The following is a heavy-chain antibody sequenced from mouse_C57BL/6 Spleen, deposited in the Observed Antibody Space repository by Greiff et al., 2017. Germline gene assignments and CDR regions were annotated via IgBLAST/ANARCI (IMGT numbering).Heavy chain of an antibody. CDR1: GFTFSSYA. CDR3: TRGNWAPGFAY. J-gene: IGHJ3*01. D-gene: IGHD4-1*01. CDR2: ISSGGEYI. V-gene: IGHV5-9-1*02. Sequence: EVMLVESGEGLVKPGGSLKLSCAASGFTFSSYAMSWVRQTPEKRLEWVAYISSGGEYIYYADTVKGRFTISRDNARNTLYLQMSSLKSEDTAMYYCTRGNWAPGFAYWGQGTLVTVSA.